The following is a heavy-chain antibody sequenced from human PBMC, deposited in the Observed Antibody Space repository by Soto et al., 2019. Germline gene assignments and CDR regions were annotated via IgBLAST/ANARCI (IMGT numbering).Heavy chain of an antibody. CDR1: GGSISSYY. V-gene: IGHV4-59*01. CDR2: IYYSGST. Sequence: TSETLSLTCTVSGGSISSYYWSWIRQPPGKGLEWIGYIYYSGSTNYNPSLKSRVTISVDTSKNQFSLKLSSVTAADTAVYYCARDNEGWFAKGSLGYWGQGTLVTVSS. CDR3: ARDNEGWFAKGSLGY. J-gene: IGHJ4*02. D-gene: IGHD3-10*01.